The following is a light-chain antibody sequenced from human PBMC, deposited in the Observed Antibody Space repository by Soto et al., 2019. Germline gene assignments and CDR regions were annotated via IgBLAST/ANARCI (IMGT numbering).Light chain of an antibody. V-gene: IGLV1-40*01. CDR1: SSTIGAGYD. CDR2: GTS. CDR3: QSYDSSLSAL. J-gene: IGLJ3*02. Sequence: QSVLTQPPSVSGAPGQRVTISCTGSSSTIGAGYDVHWYQQLPGTAPKLLIYGTSNRPSGVPDRFSGSKSGTSASLAITGLHAEDEADYYCQSYDSSLSALFGGGTKLTVL.